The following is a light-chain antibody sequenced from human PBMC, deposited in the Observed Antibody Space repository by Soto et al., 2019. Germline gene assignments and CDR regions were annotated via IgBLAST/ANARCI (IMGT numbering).Light chain of an antibody. V-gene: IGKV2D-29*02. CDR3: MQSRRLPLT. J-gene: IGKJ3*01. CDR2: EDS. Sequence: ETVMTQTPLSLPATPGQPASISCKSSQSLLHSDGRTYLYWFLQKPGQSPQLLIYEDSNRFSGVPDRFSGSGSRTDFTLKISRVEAEDVVDYYCMQSRRLPLTFGPGTKVHI. CDR1: QSLLHSDGRTY.